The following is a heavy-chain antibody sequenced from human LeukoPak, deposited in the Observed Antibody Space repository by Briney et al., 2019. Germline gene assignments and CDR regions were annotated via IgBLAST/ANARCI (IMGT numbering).Heavy chain of an antibody. V-gene: IGHV3-23*01. CDR3: AKVAYDSYGHYYHDYFDF. J-gene: IGHJ4*02. CDR1: GFSFSPYA. D-gene: IGHD3-22*01. CDR2: ISSRDDRT. Sequence: GGSLRLSCAASGFSFSPYAMTWVRRATGKALEGVSSISSRDDRTYYADSAKGRFTISRDNSKNTLYLQMKSLRAEDTALYYCAKVAYDSYGHYYHDYFDFWGQGTLVTVSS.